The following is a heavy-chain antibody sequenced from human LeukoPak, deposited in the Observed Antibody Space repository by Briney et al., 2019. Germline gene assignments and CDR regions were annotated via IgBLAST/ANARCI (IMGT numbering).Heavy chain of an antibody. CDR2: TFYRSKLYN. CDR1: GDIFSSNSAA. V-gene: IGHV6-1*01. J-gene: IGHJ3*02. D-gene: IGHD6-13*01. CDR3: ARLAAAAFDI. Sequence: SQTLSLTCALSGDIFSSNSAAWNWIRRSPSRGLEWLGRTFYRSKLYNDYAVSVKSRISIGPDTSKNQFSLKLSSVTAADTAVYYCARLAAAAFDIWGQGTMVTVSS.